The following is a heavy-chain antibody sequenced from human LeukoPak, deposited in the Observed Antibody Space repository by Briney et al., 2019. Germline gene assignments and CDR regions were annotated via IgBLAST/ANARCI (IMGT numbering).Heavy chain of an antibody. V-gene: IGHV1-69*13. CDR3: ARRGWVTAFDY. J-gene: IGHJ4*02. Sequence: EASVKVSCKASGGTFSSYAISWVRQAPGQGLEWMGGIIPIFGTANYAQKFQGRVTITADESTSTAYMELSSLRSEDTAVYYCARRGWVTAFDYWGQGTLVTVSS. D-gene: IGHD2-21*02. CDR1: GGTFSSYA. CDR2: IIPIFGTA.